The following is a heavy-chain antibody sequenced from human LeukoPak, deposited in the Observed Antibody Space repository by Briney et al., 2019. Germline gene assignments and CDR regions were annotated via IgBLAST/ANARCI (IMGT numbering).Heavy chain of an antibody. D-gene: IGHD2-21*02. CDR1: GYTFTSYY. CDR3: ARDGGDVVVWRDNWFDP. V-gene: IGHV1-46*01. Sequence: ASVKVSCKASGYTFTSYYMHWVRQAPGQGLEWMGIINPSGGSTSYAQKLQGRVTMTTDTSTSTAYMELRSLRFDDTAVYYCARDGGDVVVWRDNWFDPWGQGTLVTVSS. CDR2: INPSGGST. J-gene: IGHJ5*02.